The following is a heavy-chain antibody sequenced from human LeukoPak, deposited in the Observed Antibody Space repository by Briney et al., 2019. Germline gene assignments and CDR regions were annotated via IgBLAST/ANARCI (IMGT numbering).Heavy chain of an antibody. D-gene: IGHD6-13*01. Sequence: GGSLRLSCAASGFRFSSYAMSWVRQAPGKGLEGVSAISGSGVSTYYADSVKGRFTVSRDNSKNTLYLQMSSLRAEDTAVYYCAKDRSDSSNWYLGDYWGQRTLVTVSS. CDR3: AKDRSDSSNWYLGDY. J-gene: IGHJ4*02. V-gene: IGHV3-23*01. CDR2: ISGSGVST. CDR1: GFRFSSYA.